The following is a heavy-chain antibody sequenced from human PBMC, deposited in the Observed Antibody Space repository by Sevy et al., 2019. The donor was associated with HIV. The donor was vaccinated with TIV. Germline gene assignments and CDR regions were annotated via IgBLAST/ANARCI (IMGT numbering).Heavy chain of an antibody. CDR1: GFTFSSYA. CDR3: AKDSSVDTAMAPLGY. Sequence: GGSLRLSCAASGFTFSSYAMSWVRQAPGKGLEWVSAISGSSGSTYYADSVKGRFTISRDNSKNTLYLQMNSLRAEDTAVYYCAKDSSVDTAMAPLGYWGQGTLVTVSS. V-gene: IGHV3-23*01. J-gene: IGHJ4*02. D-gene: IGHD5-18*01. CDR2: ISGSSGST.